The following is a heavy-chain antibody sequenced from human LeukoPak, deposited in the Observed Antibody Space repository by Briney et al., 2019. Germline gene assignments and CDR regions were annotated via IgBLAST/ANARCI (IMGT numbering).Heavy chain of an antibody. CDR3: ARDLAYSGRFYFDY. CDR2: IRNKAKSHTT. Sequence: PGGSLRLSCAASDFTFSAYAMGWVRQAPGKGLEWVGRIRNKAKSHTTEYAASVKGRFTISRDDSENSLYLQMSSLKTEDTAVYYCARDLAYSGRFYFDYWGQGTLVTVSS. J-gene: IGHJ4*02. V-gene: IGHV3-72*01. CDR1: DFTFSAYA. D-gene: IGHD5-12*01.